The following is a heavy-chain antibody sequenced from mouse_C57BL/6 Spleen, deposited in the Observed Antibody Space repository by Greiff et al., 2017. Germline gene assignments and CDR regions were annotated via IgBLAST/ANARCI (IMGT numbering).Heavy chain of an antibody. CDR3: ARGGTTVVRYFDY. D-gene: IGHD1-1*01. J-gene: IGHJ2*01. Sequence: QVQLQQSGAELVMPGASVKLSCKASGYTFTSYWMHWVKQRPGQGLEWIGEIDPSDSYTNYNQKFKGKSTLTVDKSSSTAYMQLSSLTSEDSAVYYCARGGTTVVRYFDYWGQGTTLTVSS. V-gene: IGHV1-69*01. CDR2: IDPSDSYT. CDR1: GYTFTSYW.